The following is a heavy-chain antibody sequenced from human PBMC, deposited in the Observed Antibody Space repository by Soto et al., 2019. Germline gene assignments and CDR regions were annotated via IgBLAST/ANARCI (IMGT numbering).Heavy chain of an antibody. CDR3: ARSGCSGGSCYSYYFDY. J-gene: IGHJ4*02. CDR2: INTYNGNT. Sequence: ASVKVSCKASGYTLTNYAISWVRQAPGQGPEWMGWINTYNGNTNYAQKLQGRVTMTTDTSTSTAYMELRSLRSDDTAVYYCARSGCSGGSCYSYYFDYWGQGTLVTVSS. CDR1: GYTLTNYA. D-gene: IGHD2-15*01. V-gene: IGHV1-18*01.